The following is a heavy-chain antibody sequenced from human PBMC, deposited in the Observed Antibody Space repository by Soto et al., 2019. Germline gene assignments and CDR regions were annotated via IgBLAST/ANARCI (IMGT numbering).Heavy chain of an antibody. J-gene: IGHJ4*02. Sequence: GGSLRLSCAASGFTFIAYAMSWVRQSPGKGLEWVSSITGGGVRTDYADSVEGRFTISRDNSKNTLYLDMSSLRAEDSALYYCEGRFADYVRFFDYWGQGALVTVAS. CDR1: GFTFIAYA. CDR2: ITGGGVRT. D-gene: IGHD4-17*01. CDR3: EGRFADYVRFFDY. V-gene: IGHV3-23*01.